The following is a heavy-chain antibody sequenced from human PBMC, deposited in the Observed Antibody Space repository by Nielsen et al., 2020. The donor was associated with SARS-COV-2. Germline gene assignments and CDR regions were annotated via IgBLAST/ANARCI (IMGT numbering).Heavy chain of an antibody. J-gene: IGHJ6*03. V-gene: IGHV3-48*04. D-gene: IGHD6-6*01. CDR2: ISSSSSTI. CDR3: ARPGSSSGQASYYYYYMDV. CDR1: GFTFSSYS. Sequence: GESLKISCAASGFTFSSYSMNWVRQAPGKGLEWVSYISSSSSTIYYADSVKGRFTISRDNAKNSLYLQMNSLRAEDTAVYYCARPGSSSGQASYYYYYMDVWGKGTTVTVSS.